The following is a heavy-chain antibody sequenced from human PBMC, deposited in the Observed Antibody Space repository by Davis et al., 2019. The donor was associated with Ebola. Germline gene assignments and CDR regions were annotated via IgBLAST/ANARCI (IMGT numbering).Heavy chain of an antibody. D-gene: IGHD2-2*01. V-gene: IGHV3-15*01. CDR2: IKSKTDGGTT. CDR3: TTDVVPAATRGVYYYYYYMDV. CDR1: GFTFSNAW. Sequence: GGSLRLSCAASGFTFSNAWMSWVRQPPGKGLEWVGHIKSKTDGGTTDYAAPVKGRFTISRDDSKNTLYLQMNSLKTEDTAVYYCTTDVVPAATRGVYYYYYYMDVWGKGTTVTVSS. J-gene: IGHJ6*03.